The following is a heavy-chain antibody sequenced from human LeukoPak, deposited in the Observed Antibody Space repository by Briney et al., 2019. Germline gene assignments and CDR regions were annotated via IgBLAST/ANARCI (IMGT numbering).Heavy chain of an antibody. V-gene: IGHV3-30-3*01. J-gene: IGHJ5*02. Sequence: PGLSLRLSCVASRLTFGNYAMHWVRQAPGKGLEWVALIPSDGSKKNYADSVKGRFTISRDKSKNTLYLQMNSLRVEDTAVYYCARDPRDYCTTTSCYRVSWLDPWGQGTLVTVSS. CDR3: ARDPRDYCTTTSCYRVSWLDP. CDR1: RLTFGNYA. D-gene: IGHD2-2*02. CDR2: IPSDGSKK.